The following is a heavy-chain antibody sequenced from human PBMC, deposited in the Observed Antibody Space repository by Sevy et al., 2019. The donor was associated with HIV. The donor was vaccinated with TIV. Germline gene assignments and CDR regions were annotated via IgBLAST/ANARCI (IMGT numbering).Heavy chain of an antibody. V-gene: IGHV2-5*02. CDR3: ARYNYAFDAFDI. CDR1: GFSLSTSGVG. CDR2: LYWDNDK. Sequence: SGPTLVNPTQTLTLTCTFSGFSLSTSGVGVGWIRQPPGKALEWLALLYWDNDKRYSPSLKSRLTITKDNSKNQVVLTMTTTDPVDTSTYYCARYNYAFDAFDIWGQGTMVTVSS. J-gene: IGHJ3*02. D-gene: IGHD5-18*01.